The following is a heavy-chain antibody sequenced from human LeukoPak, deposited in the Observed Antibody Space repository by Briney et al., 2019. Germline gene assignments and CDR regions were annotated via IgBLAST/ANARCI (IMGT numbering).Heavy chain of an antibody. CDR2: IYHSGST. J-gene: IGHJ6*03. Sequence: SETLSLTCAVSGYSISSGYYWGWIRQPPGKGLEWIGSIYHSGSTYYNPSLKSRVTISVDTSKNHFSLKLSSVTAADTAVYYCARSYGPQDCSGGSCYSGVDYYYYMDVWGKGTTVTVSS. V-gene: IGHV4-38-2*01. D-gene: IGHD2-15*01. CDR3: ARSYGPQDCSGGSCYSGVDYYYYMDV. CDR1: GYSISSGYY.